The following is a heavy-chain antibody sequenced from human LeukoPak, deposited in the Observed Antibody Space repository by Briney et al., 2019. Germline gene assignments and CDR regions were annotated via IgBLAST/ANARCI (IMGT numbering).Heavy chain of an antibody. CDR1: GYSISSGYY. J-gene: IGHJ6*03. Sequence: PSETLSLTCSISGYSISSGYYWGWIRQPPGKGMEWIGSIYHSGSTYYNPSLKSRVTISVDTSKNQFSLKLSSVTAADTAVYYCARASYDFWSGFATPLYYMDVWGKGTTVTVSS. CDR2: IYHSGST. V-gene: IGHV4-38-2*02. CDR3: ARASYDFWSGFATPLYYMDV. D-gene: IGHD3-3*01.